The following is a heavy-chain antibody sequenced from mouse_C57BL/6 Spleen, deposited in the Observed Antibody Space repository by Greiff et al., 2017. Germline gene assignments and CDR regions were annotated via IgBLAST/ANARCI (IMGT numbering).Heavy chain of an antibody. CDR1: GFTFNTYA. CDR3: VREDYDYPYARDD. Sequence: EVMLVESGGGLVQPKGSLKLSCAASGFTFNTYAMHWVRQAPGQGLEWVARIRSKSSTYATYYANSMKDRFTNARDNAQSRLYLQMNNLKTEDTAMYDGVREDYDYPYARDDWGQGTSVTVSS. CDR2: IRSKSSTYAT. J-gene: IGHJ4*01. V-gene: IGHV10-3*01. D-gene: IGHD2-4*01.